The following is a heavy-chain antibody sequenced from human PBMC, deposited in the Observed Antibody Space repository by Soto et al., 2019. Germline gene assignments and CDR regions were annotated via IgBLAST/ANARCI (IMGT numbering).Heavy chain of an antibody. J-gene: IGHJ6*02. V-gene: IGHV5-51*03. Sequence: EAQLVQSGAEVKKPGESLKISCKASGYSLTSSWIAWVRQMPGKGLEWMGIIYPGDSDTKYSPSFQGQVTISADKSISTAYLQWSSLKASDTAIYYCARLPNLFYYYGMDVWGQGTTVTVSS. CDR3: ARLPNLFYYYGMDV. CDR1: GYSLTSSW. CDR2: IYPGDSDT.